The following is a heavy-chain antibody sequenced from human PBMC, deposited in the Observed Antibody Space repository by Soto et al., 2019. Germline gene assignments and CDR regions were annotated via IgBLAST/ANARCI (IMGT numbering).Heavy chain of an antibody. Sequence: TLSLTCAVSGGSISSGGYSLSWIRPPPGKGLEWIGYIYHSGNTYYNPSLKSRVTISVDRSKNQFSLKLSSVTAADRAVYYCARGLWFGEEGMDVWGQGPTVTSP. J-gene: IGHJ6*02. CDR3: ARGLWFGEEGMDV. CDR2: IYHSGNT. D-gene: IGHD3-10*01. CDR1: GGSISSGGYS. V-gene: IGHV4-30-2*01.